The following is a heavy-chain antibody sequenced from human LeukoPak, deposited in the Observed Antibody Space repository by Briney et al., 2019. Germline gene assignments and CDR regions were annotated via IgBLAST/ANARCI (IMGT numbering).Heavy chain of an antibody. Sequence: PSDTLSLTCAVYGGSFSGYYWSWIRQPPGKGLEWIGEINQSGSTNYNPSLKSRVTISVDTSKNQFSLKLSSVTAADTAVYYCARGRSLFVPWGQGTLVTVSS. V-gene: IGHV4-34*01. CDR2: INQSGST. CDR3: ARGRSLFVP. J-gene: IGHJ5*02. CDR1: GGSFSGYY.